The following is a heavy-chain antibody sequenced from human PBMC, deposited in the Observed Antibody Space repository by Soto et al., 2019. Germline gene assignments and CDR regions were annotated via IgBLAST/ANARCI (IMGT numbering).Heavy chain of an antibody. V-gene: IGHV3-23*01. D-gene: IGHD3-16*01. CDR1: GFTFSYCA. CDR2: ITGSGDRT. Sequence: EVQLLESGGGLVLPGGTLGLSCTPSGFTFSYCAMTWVRQTPGKGLEGVSTITGSGDRTSYSDTVEGRLTISRDNSNNSLYLQMNSVRVEDPALYYCSKSHHWWSLRRDYFGLGTLVTVSS. CDR3: SKSHHWWSLRRDY. J-gene: IGHJ4*02.